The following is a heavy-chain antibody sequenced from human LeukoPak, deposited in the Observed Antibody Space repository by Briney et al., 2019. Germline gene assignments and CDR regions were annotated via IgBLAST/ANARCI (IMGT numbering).Heavy chain of an antibody. CDR1: GFTFSRTW. Sequence: GGSLRLSCAASGFTFSRTWMTWVRQAPGKGLEWIGRLKSNTDGGTTDYAAPVKGRFTISRDDSKSTLSLQMNSLKTEDTAVYYCATDPGAYWGQGTLVTVSS. J-gene: IGHJ4*02. CDR3: ATDPGAY. V-gene: IGHV3-15*01. CDR2: LKSNTDGGTT.